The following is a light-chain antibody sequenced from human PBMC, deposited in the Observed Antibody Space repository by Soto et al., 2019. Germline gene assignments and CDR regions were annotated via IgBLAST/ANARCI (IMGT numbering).Light chain of an antibody. Sequence: EIVMTQSPATLSVSPGDRAALSCRASQSVSSNLAWYQQQPGQAPRLLIYGAFTRATGIPARFSGSGSGTEFTLTISGLQSEDFAVYYCQQYNDWYTFGQGTKLEIK. CDR2: GAF. V-gene: IGKV3-15*01. J-gene: IGKJ2*01. CDR3: QQYNDWYT. CDR1: QSVSSN.